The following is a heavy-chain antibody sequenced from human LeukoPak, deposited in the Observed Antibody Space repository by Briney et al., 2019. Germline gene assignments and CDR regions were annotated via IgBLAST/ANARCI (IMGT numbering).Heavy chain of an antibody. CDR1: GFTFSRYW. D-gene: IGHD3-10*01. CDR2: ISDSGGST. V-gene: IGHV3-23*01. CDR3: AKDPAWGYYGSGPDY. J-gene: IGHJ4*02. Sequence: PGGSLRLSCAASGFTFSRYWMSWVRQAPGKGLEWVSSISDSGGSTYHADSVKGQFTISRDNFKNTLYLQMNSLRAEDTAVYYCAKDPAWGYYGSGPDYWGQGTLVTVSS.